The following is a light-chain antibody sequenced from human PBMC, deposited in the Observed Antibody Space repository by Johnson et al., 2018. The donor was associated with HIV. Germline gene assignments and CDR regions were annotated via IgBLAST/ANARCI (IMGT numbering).Light chain of an antibody. V-gene: IGLV1-51*01. CDR3: GTWDSSLSAYV. J-gene: IGLJ1*01. CDR2: DNN. CDR1: NSNIGNNY. Sequence: VLTQPPSVSAAPGQKVTISCSGSNSNIGNNYVSWYQQVPGTAPKLLIYDNNKRPSGIPDRFSGSKSGTSATLGITGLQTGDEADYYSGTWDSSLSAYVFGTGTKVTVL.